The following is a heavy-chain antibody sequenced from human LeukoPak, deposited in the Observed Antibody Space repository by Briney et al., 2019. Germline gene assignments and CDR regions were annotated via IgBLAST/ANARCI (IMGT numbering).Heavy chain of an antibody. Sequence: GGSLRLSCAASGFTFSSYEMNWVRQAPGKGLEWVSYISSSGSTIYYADSVKGRFTISKDNAKNSLYLQMNSLRAEDTAVYYCARERGYSYGKIDYWGQGTLVTVSS. V-gene: IGHV3-48*03. J-gene: IGHJ4*02. D-gene: IGHD5-18*01. CDR3: ARERGYSYGKIDY. CDR2: ISSSGSTI. CDR1: GFTFSSYE.